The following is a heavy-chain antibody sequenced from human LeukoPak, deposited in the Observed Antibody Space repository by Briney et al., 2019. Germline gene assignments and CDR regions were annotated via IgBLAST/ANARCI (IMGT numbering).Heavy chain of an antibody. CDR2: IGTAGDT. Sequence: SGGSLRLSCAASGFTFSSYDMHWVRQATGKGLEWVSAIGTAGDTYYPGSVKGRFTISRENAKNSLYPQMNSLRAGDTAVYYCARGTGLYGSGSYYPQLDYWGQGTLVTVSS. CDR3: ARGTGLYGSGSYYPQLDY. CDR1: GFTFSSYD. D-gene: IGHD3-10*01. V-gene: IGHV3-13*04. J-gene: IGHJ4*02.